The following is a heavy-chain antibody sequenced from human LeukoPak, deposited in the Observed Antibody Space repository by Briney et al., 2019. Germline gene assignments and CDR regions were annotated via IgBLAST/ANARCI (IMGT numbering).Heavy chain of an antibody. J-gene: IGHJ4*02. Sequence: GGSLRLSCAASGFIFSSYSMSWVRQAPGKGLEWVSSISTSSSYIYYADSVKGRFTISRDNSKNSLYLQMNSLRAEDTALYYCAKGTSSWHEFDYWGQGTLVTVSS. CDR2: ISTSSSYI. V-gene: IGHV3-21*04. CDR3: AKGTSSWHEFDY. D-gene: IGHD6-13*01. CDR1: GFIFSSYS.